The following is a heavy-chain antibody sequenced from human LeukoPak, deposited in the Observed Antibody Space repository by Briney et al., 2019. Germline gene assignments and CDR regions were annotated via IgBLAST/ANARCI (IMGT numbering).Heavy chain of an antibody. Sequence: SETLSLTCTVSGYSISSGYYWGWIRQPPGKGLEWIGSIYHSGSTYYNPSLKSRVTISVDTSKNQFSLKLSSVTAADTAVYYCARGLPSNFDYWGQGTLVTASS. J-gene: IGHJ4*02. CDR3: ARGLPSNFDY. CDR1: GYSISSGYY. CDR2: IYHSGST. V-gene: IGHV4-38-2*02.